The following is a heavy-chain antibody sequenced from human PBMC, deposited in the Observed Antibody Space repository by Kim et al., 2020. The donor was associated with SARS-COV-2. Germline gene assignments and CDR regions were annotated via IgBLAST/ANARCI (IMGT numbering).Heavy chain of an antibody. Sequence: GGSLRLSCAASGFTFSSYSMNWVRQAPGKGLEWVSYISSSSSTIYYADSVKGRFTISRDNAKNSLYLQMNSLRDEDTAVYYCAREENSSSWYGVSVYWGQGTLVTVSS. CDR3: AREENSSSWYGVSVY. V-gene: IGHV3-48*02. CDR2: ISSSSSTI. J-gene: IGHJ4*02. CDR1: GFTFSSYS. D-gene: IGHD6-13*01.